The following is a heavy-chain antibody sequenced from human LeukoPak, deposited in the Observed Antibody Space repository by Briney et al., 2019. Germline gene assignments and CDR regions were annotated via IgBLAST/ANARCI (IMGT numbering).Heavy chain of an antibody. V-gene: IGHV3-23*01. Sequence: GGSLRLSCAASGFTFSSYAMSWVRQAPGKGLEWVSAISGSGGSTYYADSVKGRFTISRDNSKNTLHLQMNSLRAEDTAVYYCAKGCGGDCYPTDFWGQGTLVAVSS. CDR2: ISGSGGST. D-gene: IGHD2-21*02. J-gene: IGHJ4*02. CDR3: AKGCGGDCYPTDF. CDR1: GFTFSSYA.